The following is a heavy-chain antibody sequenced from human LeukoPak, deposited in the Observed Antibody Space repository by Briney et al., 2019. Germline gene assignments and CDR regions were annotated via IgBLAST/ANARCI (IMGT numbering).Heavy chain of an antibody. D-gene: IGHD3-22*01. CDR1: GFTFSSFD. J-gene: IGHJ1*01. Sequence: GGSLRLSCAASGFTFSSFDMTWVRQAPGKGLEWVSTISVSATNTYYADSVRGRFTISRDNSKNTLYLQMNSLRADDTAVYYCATITSMRVVLISWGQGTLVTVSS. CDR2: ISVSATNT. V-gene: IGHV3-23*01. CDR3: ATITSMRVVLIS.